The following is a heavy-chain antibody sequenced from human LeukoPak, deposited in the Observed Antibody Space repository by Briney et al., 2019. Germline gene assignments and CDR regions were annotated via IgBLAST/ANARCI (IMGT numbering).Heavy chain of an antibody. CDR1: GFTFSDYY. Sequence: PGGSLRLSCAASGFTFSDYYMSWIRQAPGKGLEWVSYISSSGSTIYHADSVKGRFTISRDNAKNSLYLQMNSLRAEDTAVYYCARDRDSSSWYYDAFDIWGQGTMVTVSS. CDR3: ARDRDSSSWYYDAFDI. CDR2: ISSSGSTI. V-gene: IGHV3-11*04. J-gene: IGHJ3*02. D-gene: IGHD6-13*01.